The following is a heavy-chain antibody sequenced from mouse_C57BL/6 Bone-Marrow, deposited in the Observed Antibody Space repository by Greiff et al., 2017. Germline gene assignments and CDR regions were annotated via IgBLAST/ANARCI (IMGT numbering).Heavy chain of an antibody. J-gene: IGHJ1*03. D-gene: IGHD1-1*01. V-gene: IGHV5-12*01. CDR1: GFTFSDYY. CDR2: ISNGGGST. CDR3: ARQKGLYYGSSYRGYFDV. Sequence: EVMLVESGGGLVQPGGSLKLSCAASGFTFSDYYMYWVRQTPEKRLEWVAYISNGGGSTYYPDTVKGRFTISRDNAKNTLYLQMSRLKSEDTAMYYCARQKGLYYGSSYRGYFDVWGTGTTVTVSS.